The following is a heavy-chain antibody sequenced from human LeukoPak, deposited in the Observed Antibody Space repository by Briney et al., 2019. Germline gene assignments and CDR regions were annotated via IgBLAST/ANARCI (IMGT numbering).Heavy chain of an antibody. CDR3: ARLAGIAAGGGAFDI. V-gene: IGHV4-38-2*02. Sequence: KASETLSLTCTVSGYSITSGSFWAWIRQPPGKGLEYLGIIYHRGGTHYNPSLKSRVTMSVETSNNQFFLNLTSVTAADTAVYYCARLAGIAAGGGAFDIWGQGTMVTVSS. D-gene: IGHD6-25*01. J-gene: IGHJ3*02. CDR1: GYSITSGSF. CDR2: IYHRGGT.